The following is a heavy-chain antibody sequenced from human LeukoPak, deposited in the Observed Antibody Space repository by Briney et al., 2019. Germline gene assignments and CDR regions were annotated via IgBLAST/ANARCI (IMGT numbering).Heavy chain of an antibody. CDR2: IYYSGST. V-gene: IGHV4-59*01. CDR3: ARLSYYYDSSGYYPPGAYYYYYYMDV. CDR1: GGSISSYY. Sequence: TSETLSLTCTVSGGSISSYYWSWIRQPPGKGLEWIGYIYYSGSTNYNPSLKSRVTISVDTSKNQFSLKLSSVTAADTAVYYCARLSYYYDSSGYYPPGAYYYYYYMDVWGKGTTVTVFS. J-gene: IGHJ6*03. D-gene: IGHD3-22*01.